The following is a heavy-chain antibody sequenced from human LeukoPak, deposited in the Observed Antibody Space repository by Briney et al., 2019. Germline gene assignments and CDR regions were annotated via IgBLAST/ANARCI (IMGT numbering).Heavy chain of an antibody. CDR2: IYYSGST. V-gene: IGHV4-39*07. D-gene: IGHD3-16*02. CDR3: ARERGASYDYVWGSYRPRGYYMDV. CDR1: GGSISSSSYY. J-gene: IGHJ6*03. Sequence: PSETLSLTCTVSGGSISSSSYYWGWIRQPPGKGLEWIGSIYYSGSTYYNPSLKSRVTISVDTSKNQFSLKLSSVTAADTAVYYCARERGASYDYVWGSYRPRGYYMDVWGKGTTVTVSS.